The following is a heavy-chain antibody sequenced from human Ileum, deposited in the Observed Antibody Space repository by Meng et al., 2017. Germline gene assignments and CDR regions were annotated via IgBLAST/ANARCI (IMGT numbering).Heavy chain of an antibody. Sequence: GESLKIPCAASGFTFSTYDMNWVRQAPGKGPEWVSANSRTGAFIYYADSVKGRFTISRDNSRSTLYLEINTLRVDDTAVYYCAKESGYNGGWDHLDYWGQGTLVTVSS. J-gene: IGHJ4*02. V-gene: IGHV3-23*01. D-gene: IGHD6-19*01. CDR1: GFTFSTYD. CDR2: NSRTGAFI. CDR3: AKESGYNGGWDHLDY.